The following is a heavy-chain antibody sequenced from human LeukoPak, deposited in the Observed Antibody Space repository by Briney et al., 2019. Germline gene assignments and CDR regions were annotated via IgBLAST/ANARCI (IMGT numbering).Heavy chain of an antibody. Sequence: GGSLRLSCAASGFTFNHYAMYWVRQAPGKGLEWVTVISYDGSNKYYADSVKGRFSISRDNSKNMVYLQMNSLRADDTAVYFCGRVVMGVAGTDSRCFDPGGRGPRDTVPS. CDR2: ISYDGSNK. V-gene: IGHV3-30*04. J-gene: IGHJ5*02. D-gene: IGHD6-19*01. CDR1: GFTFNHYA. CDR3: GRVVMGVAGTDSRCFDP.